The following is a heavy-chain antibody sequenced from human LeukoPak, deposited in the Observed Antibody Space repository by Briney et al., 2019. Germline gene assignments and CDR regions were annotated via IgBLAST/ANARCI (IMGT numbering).Heavy chain of an antibody. D-gene: IGHD1-26*01. J-gene: IGHJ6*03. V-gene: IGHV3-21*01. CDR1: GFAFSTYD. CDR2: ISGGSTYI. Sequence: GGSLRLSCTASGFAFSTYDMNWVRQAPGKGLEWVSSISGGSTYIYYIDSVKGRFTISRDSAKNSLYLQMESLSAEDTAVYYCARESGIMVGDYYYYYMDVWGIGTTVTVSS. CDR3: ARESGIMVGDYYYYYMDV.